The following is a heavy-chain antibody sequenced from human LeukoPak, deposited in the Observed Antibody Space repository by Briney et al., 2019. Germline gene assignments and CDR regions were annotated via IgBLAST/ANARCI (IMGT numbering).Heavy chain of an antibody. CDR3: AKEPDSSSWYFDY. D-gene: IGHD6-13*01. V-gene: IGHV3-23*01. CDR1: GFTFSSFV. Sequence: GGSLRLSCAASGFTFSSFVMSWVRQAPGGGLEWVSAISGSGGSTYYAHPVKDRFTISRDHSKNTLYLQMNSLRAEDTAVYYCAKEPDSSSWYFDYWGQRTLVTVSS. J-gene: IGHJ4*02. CDR2: ISGSGGST.